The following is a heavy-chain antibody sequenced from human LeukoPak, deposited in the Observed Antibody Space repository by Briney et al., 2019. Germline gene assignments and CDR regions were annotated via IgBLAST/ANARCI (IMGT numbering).Heavy chain of an antibody. D-gene: IGHD6-19*01. CDR1: GDSVSSNSAA. Sequence: SQTLSLTCAISGDSVSSNSAAWNWIRQSPSRGLEWLGRTYYRSKWYNDYAVSLKSRITINPDTSKNQFSLQLNSVTPEDTAVYYCARCRYSSGWYWQSDYYYMDVWGKGTTVTVSS. J-gene: IGHJ6*03. CDR3: ARCRYSSGWYWQSDYYYMDV. CDR2: TYYRSKWYN. V-gene: IGHV6-1*01.